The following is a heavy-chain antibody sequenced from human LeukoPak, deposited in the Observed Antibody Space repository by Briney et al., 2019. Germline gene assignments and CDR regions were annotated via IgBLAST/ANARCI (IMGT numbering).Heavy chain of an antibody. Sequence: ATVKVSCKASGYTFTSYAMHWVRQAPGQRLEWMGWINAVNGNTKYSQKFQGRVTITRDTSASTAYMELSSLRSEDTAVYYCARDLSSGYDMTREYYYYYGMDVWGKGTTVTVSS. CDR2: INAVNGNT. CDR3: ARDLSSGYDMTREYYYYYGMDV. J-gene: IGHJ6*04. D-gene: IGHD5-12*01. V-gene: IGHV1-3*01. CDR1: GYTFTSYA.